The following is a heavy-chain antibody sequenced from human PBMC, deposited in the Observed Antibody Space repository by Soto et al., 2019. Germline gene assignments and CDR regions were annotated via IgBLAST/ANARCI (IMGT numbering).Heavy chain of an antibody. Sequence: GGSLKISCKGSGYSFAGYWVGWVRQMPGKGLDWMGVIYPGDSDTRYSPSFHGQVTISADKSISTAYLQWSSLKASDTVMYFCARLPGVRGVFDGFNVWGQGTVVTVSS. CDR1: GYSFAGYW. D-gene: IGHD3-10*01. CDR2: IYPGDSDT. CDR3: ARLPGVRGVFDGFNV. V-gene: IGHV5-51*01. J-gene: IGHJ3*01.